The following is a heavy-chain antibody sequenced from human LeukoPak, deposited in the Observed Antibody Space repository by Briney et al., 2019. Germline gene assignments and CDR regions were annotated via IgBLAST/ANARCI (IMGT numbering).Heavy chain of an antibody. V-gene: IGHV3-21*01. Sequence: GGSLRLSCAASGFTFSSYSMNWVRQAPGKGLEWVSSISSSSSSYIYYADSVKGRFTISRDNAKNSLYLQMNSLRAEDTAVYYCARLYCSGGSCYWWGNSFDGYFDYWGQGTLVTVSS. J-gene: IGHJ4*02. CDR1: GFTFSSYS. D-gene: IGHD2-15*01. CDR2: ISSSSSSYI. CDR3: ARLYCSGGSCYWWGNSFDGYFDY.